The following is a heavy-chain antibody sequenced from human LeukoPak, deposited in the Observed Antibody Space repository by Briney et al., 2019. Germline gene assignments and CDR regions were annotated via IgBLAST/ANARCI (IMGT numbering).Heavy chain of an antibody. J-gene: IGHJ6*02. Sequence: SETLSLTCTVSGVSISSYYWSWIRQPAGKGLEWIGRFYTSRSTNYNPSLKSRVTMSVDTSKNQFSLKLKSVTAADTAVYYCARDRTVVGTYYYYGMDVWGQGTTVTVSS. V-gene: IGHV4-4*07. CDR2: FYTSRST. D-gene: IGHD4-23*01. CDR3: ARDRTVVGTYYYYGMDV. CDR1: GVSISSYY.